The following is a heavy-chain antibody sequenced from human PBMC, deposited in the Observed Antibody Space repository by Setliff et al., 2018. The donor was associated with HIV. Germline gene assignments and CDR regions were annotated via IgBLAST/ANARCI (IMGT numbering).Heavy chain of an antibody. CDR3: ARIDPTAYHYHMDV. D-gene: IGHD3-9*01. CDR2: MHPNTGAT. CDR1: GYTFSDYN. V-gene: IGHV1-2*02. Sequence: ASVKVSCKAAGYTFSDYNIHWMRQAPGQAFEWMGWMHPNTGATSYAQKFQGRVSMTRDMSISTAYMELARLRSDDSAVYYCARIDPTAYHYHMDVWGKGTTVTASS. J-gene: IGHJ6*03.